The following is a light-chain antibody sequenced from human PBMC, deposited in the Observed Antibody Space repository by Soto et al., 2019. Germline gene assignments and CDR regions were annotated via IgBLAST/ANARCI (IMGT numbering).Light chain of an antibody. Sequence: QSALTQPPSASGSPGQSVTISCTGTSSDVGAYKYVSWYQQYPGKDPKLMIYAVTKRPSGAPDRFSGSKSGNTASLPVSGLQAEDEADYYCTSYVGNDIWVFGGGTKLTVL. J-gene: IGLJ3*02. V-gene: IGLV2-8*01. CDR1: SSDVGAYKY. CDR3: TSYVGNDIWV. CDR2: AVT.